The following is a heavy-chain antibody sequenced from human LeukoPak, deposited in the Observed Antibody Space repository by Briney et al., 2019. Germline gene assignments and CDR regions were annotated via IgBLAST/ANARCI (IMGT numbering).Heavy chain of an antibody. CDR3: ASSSGSPRGFDY. V-gene: IGHV3-33*01. CDR2: IWYDGSNK. J-gene: IGHJ4*02. CDR1: GFTFSSYG. D-gene: IGHD1-26*01. Sequence: GGSLRHSRAASGFTFSSYGMHWVRQAPGKGLEWVAVIWYDGSNKYYADSVKGRFTISRDNSKNTLYLHMNSLRAEDTAVYSCASSSGSPRGFDYWGQRPLVTVSS.